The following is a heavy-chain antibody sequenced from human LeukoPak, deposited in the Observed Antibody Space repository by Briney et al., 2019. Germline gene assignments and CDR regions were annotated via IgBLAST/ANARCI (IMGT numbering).Heavy chain of an antibody. CDR1: GFTFSSYG. Sequence: GGSLRLSCAASGFTFSSYGMHWVRQAPGKGLEWVAVVSYDGSNKYYADPVKGRFTISRDDSKNTLYLQMNTLRAEDTAVYYCAARGDGYNYYRVWGQGTLVTVSS. V-gene: IGHV3-30*03. J-gene: IGHJ4*02. CDR3: AARGDGYNYYRV. CDR2: VSYDGSNK. D-gene: IGHD5-24*01.